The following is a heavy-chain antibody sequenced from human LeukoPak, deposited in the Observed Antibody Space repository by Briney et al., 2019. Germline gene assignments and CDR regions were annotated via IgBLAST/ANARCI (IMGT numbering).Heavy chain of an antibody. CDR3: ARDDWATLKS. J-gene: IGHJ5*02. CDR2: IYYSGST. D-gene: IGHD2/OR15-2a*01. V-gene: IGHV4-30-4*01. Sequence: SETLSLTCTVSGGSISSGDYYWSWNRQPPGKGLEWIGYIYYSGSTYYNPSLKSRVTISVDTSKNQFSLKLSSVTAADTAVYYCARDDWATLKSWGQGTLVTVSS. CDR1: GGSISSGDYY.